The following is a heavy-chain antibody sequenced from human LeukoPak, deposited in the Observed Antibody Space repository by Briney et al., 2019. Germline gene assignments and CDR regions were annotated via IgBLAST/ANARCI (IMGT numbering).Heavy chain of an antibody. CDR3: ARDVFAVSSGGSFDF. D-gene: IGHD3-16*01. CDR1: GFSFDTHG. Sequence: GGSLRLSCAASGFSFDTHGVHWVRQAPGKGLEWVAVIWYDGSKKYYADSVKGRFTISRDNSKKSLFLQMNSLRAEDTALYYCARDVFAVSSGGSFDFWGQGTLVTVSS. V-gene: IGHV3-33*01. CDR2: IWYDGSKK. J-gene: IGHJ4*02.